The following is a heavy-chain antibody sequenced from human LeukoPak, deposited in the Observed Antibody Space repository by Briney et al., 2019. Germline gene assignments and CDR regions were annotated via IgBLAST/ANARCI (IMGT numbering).Heavy chain of an antibody. Sequence: ASVKVSCKVSGYTLTELSMHWVRQAPGKGLEWMGGFDPEDGETIYAQKFQGRVTMTEDTSTDIAYMELSSLRSEDTAVYYCATEVCSGGSCYHTFDYWGQGTLVTVSS. J-gene: IGHJ4*02. D-gene: IGHD2-15*01. V-gene: IGHV1-24*01. CDR3: ATEVCSGGSCYHTFDY. CDR1: GYTLTELS. CDR2: FDPEDGET.